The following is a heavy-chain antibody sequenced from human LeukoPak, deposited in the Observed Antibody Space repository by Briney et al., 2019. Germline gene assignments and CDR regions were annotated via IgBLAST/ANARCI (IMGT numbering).Heavy chain of an antibody. D-gene: IGHD2-21*02. CDR1: GFTFSSYG. V-gene: IGHV3-30*18. CDR3: ANLVTAIGHDAFDI. J-gene: IGHJ3*02. Sequence: PGGSLRLSCAASGFTFSSYGMHWVRQAPGKGLEWVAVISYDGSNKYYADSVKGRFTISRDNSKNTLYLQMNSLRAEDTAVYYCANLVTAIGHDAFDIWGQGTMVTVSS. CDR2: ISYDGSNK.